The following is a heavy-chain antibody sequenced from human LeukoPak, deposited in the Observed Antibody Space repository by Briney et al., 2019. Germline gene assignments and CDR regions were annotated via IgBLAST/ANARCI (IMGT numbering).Heavy chain of an antibody. CDR1: AYTFRSYN. CDR2: ITPSNGVT. J-gene: IGHJ4*02. CDR3: AGEVAATLFFDS. Sequence: ASVKVSCKASAYTFRSYNIHWMRQAPGQGLEWMGIITPSNGVTSYAWNFRGRITMTRDTSTSTVYMDLNSLKSDDTAVYYCAGEVAATLFFDSWGQGTLVTVSS. V-gene: IGHV1-46*01. D-gene: IGHD2-15*01.